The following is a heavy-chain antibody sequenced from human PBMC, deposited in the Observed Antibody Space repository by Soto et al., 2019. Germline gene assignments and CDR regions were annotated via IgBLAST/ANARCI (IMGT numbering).Heavy chain of an antibody. Sequence: WWSLRLSCSASVFTFSSYSMNWVRQAPGKGLEWVSYISSSSSTIYYADSVKGRFTISRDNAKNSLYLQMKSLRDEDTAVYYCAREEVHYYDSSGYYYAMNAFDIWRQGTMVTVSS. J-gene: IGHJ3*02. CDR1: VFTFSSYS. V-gene: IGHV3-48*02. D-gene: IGHD3-22*01. CDR2: ISSSSSTI. CDR3: AREEVHYYDSSGYYYAMNAFDI.